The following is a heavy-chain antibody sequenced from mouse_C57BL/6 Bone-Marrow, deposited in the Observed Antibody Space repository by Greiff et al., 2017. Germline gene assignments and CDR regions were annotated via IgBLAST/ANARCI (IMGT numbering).Heavy chain of an antibody. CDR3: AREGFPPFAY. Sequence: VQLQESGAELVRPGASVKLSCKASGYTFTDYYINWVKQRPGQGLEWIARIYPGSGNTYSNEKFKGKATLTAEKSSSTAYMQLSSLTSEDSAVYFCAREGFPPFAYWGQGTLVTVSA. J-gene: IGHJ3*01. CDR2: IYPGSGNT. CDR1: GYTFTDYY. V-gene: IGHV1-76*01.